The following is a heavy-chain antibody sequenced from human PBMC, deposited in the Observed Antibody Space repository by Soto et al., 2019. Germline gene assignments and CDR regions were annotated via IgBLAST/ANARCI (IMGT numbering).Heavy chain of an antibody. D-gene: IGHD3-22*01. CDR2: IYYSGST. J-gene: IGHJ4*02. V-gene: IGHV4-59*01. CDR1: GGSISSYY. Sequence: SETLSLTCTVSGGSISSYYWSWIRQPPGKGLEWIGYIYYSGSTNYNPSLKSRVTISVDTSKNQFSLKLSSVTAADTAVYYCARGDTMIVVGFDYWGQGTLVTVSS. CDR3: ARGDTMIVVGFDY.